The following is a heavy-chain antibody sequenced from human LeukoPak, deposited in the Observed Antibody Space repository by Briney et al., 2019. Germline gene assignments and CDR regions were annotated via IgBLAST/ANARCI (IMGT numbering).Heavy chain of an antibody. D-gene: IGHD1-26*01. CDR3: ARNKIVGATGGYYYYYYGMDV. CDR2: INHSGST. Sequence: SETLSLTCAVYGGSFSGYYWSWIRQPPGKGLEWIGEINHSGSTNYNPSLKSRVTISVDTSKNQFSLKLSSVTAADTAVYYCARNKIVGATGGYYYYYYGMDVWGQGTTVTVSS. J-gene: IGHJ6*02. CDR1: GGSFSGYY. V-gene: IGHV4-34*01.